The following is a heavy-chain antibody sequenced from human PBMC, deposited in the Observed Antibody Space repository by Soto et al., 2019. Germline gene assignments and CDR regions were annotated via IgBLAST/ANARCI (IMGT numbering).Heavy chain of an antibody. J-gene: IGHJ4*02. CDR3: AIVKCRRGSCTLDF. D-gene: IGHD2-15*01. V-gene: IGHV1-2*04. CDR1: GYTFTGYY. Sequence: GASVKVSCKASGYTFTGYYMHWVRQAPGQGLEWMGWINPNSGGTNYAQKFQGWVTMTRDTSISTAYMELSRLRSDDTAVYYCAIVKCRRGSCTLDFWGQGTLVTVSS. CDR2: INPNSGGT.